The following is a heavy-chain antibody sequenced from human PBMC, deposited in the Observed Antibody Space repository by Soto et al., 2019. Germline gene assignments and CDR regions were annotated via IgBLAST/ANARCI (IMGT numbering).Heavy chain of an antibody. J-gene: IGHJ4*02. CDR1: GFTFSSYA. CDR2: ISGSGGST. CDR3: AKKRGGNPRFGPYYFDY. D-gene: IGHD2-15*01. Sequence: PGGSLRLSCAASGFTFSSYAMSWVRQAPGKGLEWVSAISGSGGSTYYADSVKGRFTISRDNSKNTLYLQMNSLRAEDTAVYYCAKKRGGNPRFGPYYFDYWGQGTLVTVSS. V-gene: IGHV3-23*01.